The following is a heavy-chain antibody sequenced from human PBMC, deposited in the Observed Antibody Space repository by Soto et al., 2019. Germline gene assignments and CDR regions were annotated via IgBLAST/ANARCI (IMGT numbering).Heavy chain of an antibody. CDR3: ARDPKTSGGQHWAFNYFDS. V-gene: IGHV3-30-3*01. D-gene: IGHD7-27*01. CDR1: GFSFSISP. CDR2: ISYDVTNK. Sequence: QVQLVESGGGVVQPGRSLRLSCAASGFSFSISPMHWVRQAPGKGPEWVALISYDVTNKFYADSVKGRFTISRDNSKSTLYLQVDSLRPEDAAVYYCARDPKTSGGQHWAFNYFDSWGQGTLVTVSS. J-gene: IGHJ4*02.